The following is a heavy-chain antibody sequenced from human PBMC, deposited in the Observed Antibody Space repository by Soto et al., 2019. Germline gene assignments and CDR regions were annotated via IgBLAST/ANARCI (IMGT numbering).Heavy chain of an antibody. Sequence: QVQLVQSGAEVKKPGASVKVSCKASGYTFTSSGISWVRQAPGQGLGWMGWISAHNGKTNYAQKFHGRVTMTTDRSTSTAYMEMRSLRSDVTAVYYCASLIRSVGAGWFDPWGQGTLVTVSS. V-gene: IGHV1-18*01. CDR1: GYTFTSSG. CDR3: ASLIRSVGAGWFDP. J-gene: IGHJ5*02. CDR2: ISAHNGKT. D-gene: IGHD3-3*01.